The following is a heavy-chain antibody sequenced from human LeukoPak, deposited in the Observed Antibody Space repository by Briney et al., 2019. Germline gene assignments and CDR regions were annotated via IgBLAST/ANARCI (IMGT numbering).Heavy chain of an antibody. CDR2: INPSGGST. V-gene: IGHV1-46*01. Sequence: SSVKVSCKASGGTFTSYYMHWVRQAPGQGLEWMGIINPSGGSTSYAQKFQGRVTMTRDTSTSTVYMELSSLRSEDTAVYYCARVGRYYGSGSYSPFDYWGQGTLVTVSS. D-gene: IGHD3-10*01. CDR1: GGTFTSYY. CDR3: ARVGRYYGSGSYSPFDY. J-gene: IGHJ4*02.